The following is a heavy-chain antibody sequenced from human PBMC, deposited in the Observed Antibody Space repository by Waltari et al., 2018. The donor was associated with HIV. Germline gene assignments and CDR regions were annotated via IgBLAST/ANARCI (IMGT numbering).Heavy chain of an antibody. J-gene: IGHJ2*01. D-gene: IGHD6-13*01. Sequence: EVQLVESGGGLVLPGGSLRLSCAASGFSFNTYEVQWVRQAKGKGLEVGSAIGTAGDTYYPDSVKGRFTISRENDKNSLYLQMNSLRAEDTALYYCARGWSPFDLWGRGTLVTVSS. CDR2: IGTAGDT. V-gene: IGHV3-13*01. CDR3: ARGWSPFDL. CDR1: GFSFNTYE.